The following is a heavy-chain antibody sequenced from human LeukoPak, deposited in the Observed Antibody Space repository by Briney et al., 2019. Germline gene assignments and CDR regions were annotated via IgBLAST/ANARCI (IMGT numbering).Heavy chain of an antibody. D-gene: IGHD5-12*01. CDR3: ARDSAGYDY. CDR2: LKEDGSDK. Sequence: PGGSLRLSCAASGITFRTFWMSWVRQAPGKGLEWVANLKEDGSDKYYADSVKGRFTIFRDNAKKSLLLQMSSLRVDDTAIYYCARDSAGYDYWGQGTLVTVS. V-gene: IGHV3-7*01. J-gene: IGHJ4*02. CDR1: GITFRTFW.